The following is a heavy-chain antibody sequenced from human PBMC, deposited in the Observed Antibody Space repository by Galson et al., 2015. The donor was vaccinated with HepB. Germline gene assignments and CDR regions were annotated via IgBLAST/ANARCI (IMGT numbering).Heavy chain of an antibody. CDR1: GFTFSTYT. V-gene: IGHV3-21*01. J-gene: IGHJ3*01. Sequence: SLRLSCAASGFTFSTYTMNWVRQAPGTGLEWVSSISPPGNDIYYADSVRGRFTVSRDNVDQSLYLQMNSLRPEDTALYYCARDLGTLFGVVVDAFDLWGQGTMVTVSS. CDR2: ISPPGNDI. D-gene: IGHD3-3*01. CDR3: ARDLGTLFGVVVDAFDL.